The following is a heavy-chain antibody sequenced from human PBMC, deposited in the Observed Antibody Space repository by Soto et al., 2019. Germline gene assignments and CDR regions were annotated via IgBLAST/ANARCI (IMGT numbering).Heavy chain of an antibody. CDR1: GGTFSSYT. J-gene: IGHJ4*02. D-gene: IGHD2-15*01. CDR2: IIPILGIA. V-gene: IGHV1-69*08. CDR3: ARDGCSGGSCYSDY. Sequence: QVQLVQSGAEVKKPGSSVKVSCKASGGTFSSYTISWVRQATGQGLEWMGRIIPILGIANYAQKFQGRVTITADKSTSTAFMELSSLRSEDTAVYYCARDGCSGGSCYSDYWGQGTLVTVSS.